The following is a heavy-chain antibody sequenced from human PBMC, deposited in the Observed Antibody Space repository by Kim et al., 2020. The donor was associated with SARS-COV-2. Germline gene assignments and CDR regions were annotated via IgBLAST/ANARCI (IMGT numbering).Heavy chain of an antibody. D-gene: IGHD2-2*02. CDR1: GFTFSSYS. V-gene: IGHV3-21*01. J-gene: IGHJ5*02. Sequence: GGSLRLSCAASGFTFSSYSMNWVRQAPGKGLEWVSSISSSSSYIYYADSVKGQFTISRDNAKNSLYLQMNSLRAEDTAVYYCARDLEVVVPAAIEVGLWFGELQHMFPFDPWGQGTLVTVSS. CDR2: ISSSSSYI. CDR3: ARDLEVVVPAAIEVGLWFGELQHMFPFDP.